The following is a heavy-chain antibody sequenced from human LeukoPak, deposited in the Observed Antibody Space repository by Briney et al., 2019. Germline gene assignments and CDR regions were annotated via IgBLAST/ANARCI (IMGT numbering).Heavy chain of an antibody. D-gene: IGHD4-17*01. J-gene: IGHJ4*02. V-gene: IGHV3-23*01. CDR3: AKDTVPYYFDY. CDR2: IRRGVGST. Sequence: GGSLRLSCAASGFTFSSYDLSWVRQAPGKGLECVSAIRRGVGSTYYADSVKGRFTISRDNSKNTLYLQMNSLRAEDTAVYYCAKDTVPYYFDYWGQGTLVTVSS. CDR1: GFTFSSYD.